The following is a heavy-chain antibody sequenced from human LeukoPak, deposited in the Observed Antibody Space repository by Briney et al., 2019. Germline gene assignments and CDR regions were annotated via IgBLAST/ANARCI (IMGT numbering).Heavy chain of an antibody. CDR1: GGTFSSYA. CDR3: ARSEVTTLKYYMDV. CDR2: IIPIFGTA. J-gene: IGHJ6*03. V-gene: IGHV1-69*05. Sequence: SVKVSCKASGGTFSSYAISWVRQAPGQGLEWMGRIIPIFGTANYAQKFQGRVSITTDESTSTAYMELSSLRSEDTAVYYCARSEVTTLKYYMDVWGKGTTVTVSS. D-gene: IGHD4-11*01.